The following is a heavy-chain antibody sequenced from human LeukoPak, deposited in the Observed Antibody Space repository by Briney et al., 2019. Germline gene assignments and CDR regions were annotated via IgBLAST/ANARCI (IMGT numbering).Heavy chain of an antibody. Sequence: GGSLRLSCAASGFTFSSYAMSWVRQAPGKGLGWVSAISGSGGSTYYADSVKGRFTISRDNSKNTLYLQMNSLRAEDTAVYYCAKAPYYDFWSGYRGHYFDYWGQGTLVTVSS. J-gene: IGHJ4*02. CDR2: ISGSGGST. V-gene: IGHV3-23*01. CDR3: AKAPYYDFWSGYRGHYFDY. D-gene: IGHD3-3*01. CDR1: GFTFSSYA.